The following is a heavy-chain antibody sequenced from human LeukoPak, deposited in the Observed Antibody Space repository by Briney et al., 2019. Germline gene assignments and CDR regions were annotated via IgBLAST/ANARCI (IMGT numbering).Heavy chain of an antibody. J-gene: IGHJ4*02. CDR2: ISSSSSYI. V-gene: IGHV3-21*01. D-gene: IGHD3-22*01. CDR1: GFTFSSYS. Sequence: GGSLRLSCAASGFTFSSYSMNWVRQAPGKGLEWVSSISSSSSYIYYADSVKGRFTISGDNAKNSLYLQMNSLRAEDTAVYYCARAGGVRRYYDSSGPYFDYWGQGTLVTVSS. CDR3: ARAGGVRRYYDSSGPYFDY.